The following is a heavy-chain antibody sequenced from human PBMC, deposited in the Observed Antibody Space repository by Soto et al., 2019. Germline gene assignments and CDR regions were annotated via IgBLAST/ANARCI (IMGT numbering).Heavy chain of an antibody. J-gene: IGHJ4*02. Sequence: GGSLRLSCAASGFTFDDYAMHWVRQAPGKGLEWVSGISWNSGSIGYADSVKGRFTISRDNAKNSLYLQMNSLRAEDTALYYCAKEWYDFWSGYFDYWGQGTLVTVSS. CDR2: ISWNSGSI. V-gene: IGHV3-9*01. CDR3: AKEWYDFWSGYFDY. D-gene: IGHD3-3*01. CDR1: GFTFDDYA.